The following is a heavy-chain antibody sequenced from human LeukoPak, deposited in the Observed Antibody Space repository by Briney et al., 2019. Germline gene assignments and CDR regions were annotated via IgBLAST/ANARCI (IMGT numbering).Heavy chain of an antibody. Sequence: GGSLRLSCAASGFTFSSYGLHWVRQAPGKGLEWVAFIRYDGSNKYYADSVKGRFTISRDNSKYTLYLQMNSLRAEDTSIYFCAKDTTPPKAGFDPWGQGTLVTVSS. V-gene: IGHV3-30*02. D-gene: IGHD1-14*01. J-gene: IGHJ5*02. CDR1: GFTFSSYG. CDR2: IRYDGSNK. CDR3: AKDTTPPKAGFDP.